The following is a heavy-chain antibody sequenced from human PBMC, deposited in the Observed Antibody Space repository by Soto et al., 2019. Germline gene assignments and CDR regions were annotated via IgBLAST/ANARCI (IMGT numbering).Heavy chain of an antibody. CDR2: ISAYNGNT. D-gene: IGHD3-10*01. CDR1: GYTFTSHG. V-gene: IGHV1-18*04. CDR3: ALEGRAQLLSFGEGNPGMDV. Sequence: ASVKVSCKASGYTFTSHGISWVRQAPGQGLEWMGWISAYNGNTNYAQKLQGRVTMTTDTSTSTAYMELRSLRSDDTAVYYCALEGRAQLLSFGEGNPGMDVWGQGTTASVFS. J-gene: IGHJ6*02.